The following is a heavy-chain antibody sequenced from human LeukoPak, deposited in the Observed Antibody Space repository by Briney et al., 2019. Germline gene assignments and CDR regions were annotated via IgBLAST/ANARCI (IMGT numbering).Heavy chain of an antibody. V-gene: IGHV3-11*05. D-gene: IGHD2-8*02. J-gene: IGHJ5*02. CDR2: ISHSSSHT. CDR1: GXTFSDYY. CDR3: ARDSCTGGGCSVDP. Sequence: GRSLRLSCAASGXTFSDYYMAWIRQAPGKGLEWISFISHSSSHTNYADSVKGRFTISRDNTQNSLFLQMSSLRADDSAVYYCARDSCTGGGCSVDPWGQGTLVTVSS.